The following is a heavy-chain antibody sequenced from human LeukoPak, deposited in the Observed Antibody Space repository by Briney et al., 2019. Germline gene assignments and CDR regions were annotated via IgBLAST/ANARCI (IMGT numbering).Heavy chain of an antibody. J-gene: IGHJ3*02. V-gene: IGHV3-20*04. CDR2: VNWNGGST. CDR1: GFTFSSYS. CDR3: ARDLLVGTGTTGGAFDI. Sequence: GGSLRLSCAASGFTFSSYSMNWVRQAPGKGLEWVSGVNWNGGSTGYADSVKGRFTISRDNAKNSLYLQMNSLRAEDTALYYCARDLLVGTGTTGGAFDIWGQGTMVTVSS. D-gene: IGHD1-7*01.